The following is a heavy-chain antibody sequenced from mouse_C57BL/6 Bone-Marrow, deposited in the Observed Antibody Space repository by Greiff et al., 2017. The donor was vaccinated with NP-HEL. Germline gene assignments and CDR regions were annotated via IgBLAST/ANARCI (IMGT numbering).Heavy chain of an antibody. J-gene: IGHJ3*01. CDR3: ARELGGYPAWFAY. Sequence: EVHLVESGGGLVQPGGSLKLSCAASGFTFSDYYMYWVRQTPEKRLEWVAYISNGGGSTYYPDTVKGRFTISRDNAKNTLYLQMSRLKSEDTAMYYCARELGGYPAWFAYWGQGTLVTVSA. D-gene: IGHD2-2*01. CDR2: ISNGGGST. CDR1: GFTFSDYY. V-gene: IGHV5-12*01.